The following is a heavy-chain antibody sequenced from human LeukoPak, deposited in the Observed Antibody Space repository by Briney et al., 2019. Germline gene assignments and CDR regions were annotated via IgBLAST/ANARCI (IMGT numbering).Heavy chain of an antibody. CDR3: AKVGSGSSHYYYYMDV. D-gene: IGHD1-26*01. Sequence: PGGSLRLSCAASGFTFSSYATSWVRQAPGKGLEWVSAISGSGGSTYYADSVKGRFTISRDNSKNTLYLQMNSLRAEDTAVYYCAKVGSGSSHYYYYMDVWGKGTTVTVSS. CDR2: ISGSGGST. CDR1: GFTFSSYA. V-gene: IGHV3-23*01. J-gene: IGHJ6*03.